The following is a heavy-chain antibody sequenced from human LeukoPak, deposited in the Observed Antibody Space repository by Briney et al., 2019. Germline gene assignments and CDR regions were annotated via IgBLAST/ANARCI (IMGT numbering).Heavy chain of an antibody. CDR3: ARGPGFPSGGEGAFDI. CDR1: GGSISSSSYY. V-gene: IGHV4-39*07. J-gene: IGHJ3*02. D-gene: IGHD6-25*01. Sequence: SETLSLTCTVSGGSISSSSYYWGWIRQPPGKGLEWIGSIYYSGSTYYNPSLKSRVTISVDTSKNQFSLKLSSVTAADTAVYYCARGPGFPSGGEGAFDIWGQGTMVTVSS. CDR2: IYYSGST.